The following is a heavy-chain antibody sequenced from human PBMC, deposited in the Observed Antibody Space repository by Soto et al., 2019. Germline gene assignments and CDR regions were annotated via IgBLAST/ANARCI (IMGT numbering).Heavy chain of an antibody. D-gene: IGHD6-19*01. CDR2: ISGSGGST. V-gene: IGHV3-23*01. J-gene: IGHJ4*02. CDR3: AKDFGWSSGWYYFDY. Sequence: VGSLRLSCAASGFTFSTYAMNWVRQAPGKGLEWVSAISGSGGSTYYADSVKGRFTISRDNSKNTLYLQMNSLRAEDTAVYYCAKDFGWSSGWYYFDYWGQGTLVTVSS. CDR1: GFTFSTYA.